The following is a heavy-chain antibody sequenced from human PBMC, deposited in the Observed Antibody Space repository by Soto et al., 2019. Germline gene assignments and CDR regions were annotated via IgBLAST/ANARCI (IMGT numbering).Heavy chain of an antibody. J-gene: IGHJ4*02. D-gene: IGHD2-15*01. CDR2: ISSNSDTT. CDR3: ARGYCSGGRCRIFDY. Sequence: EVQLEESGGGLVQPGGSLRLSCAASGFTFSTYSMTWVRQAPGKGLEWVSYISSNSDTTYYEDSVKGRFTIARDNAKNSLHLQMNSLRDEDTAMYYCARGYCSGGRCRIFDYWCQGTLVTVSS. V-gene: IGHV3-48*02. CDR1: GFTFSTYS.